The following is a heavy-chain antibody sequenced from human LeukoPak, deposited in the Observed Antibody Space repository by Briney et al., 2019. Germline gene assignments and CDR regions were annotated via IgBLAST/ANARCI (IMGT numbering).Heavy chain of an antibody. CDR2: IIPIFGTA. Sequence: ASVKVSCKASGGTFSSYAISWVRQAPGQGLEWMGGIIPIFGTANYAQKFQGRVTMTRDTSTSTVYMELSSLRSEDTAVYYCARDMVGATPWDWGQGTLVTVSS. J-gene: IGHJ4*02. CDR1: GGTFSSYA. CDR3: ARDMVGATPWD. D-gene: IGHD1-26*01. V-gene: IGHV1-69*05.